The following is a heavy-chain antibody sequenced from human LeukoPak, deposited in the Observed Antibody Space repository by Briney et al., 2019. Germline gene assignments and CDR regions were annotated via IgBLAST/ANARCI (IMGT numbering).Heavy chain of an antibody. CDR3: ARDGCSSTSCSTGLDY. Sequence: GASVKVSCKASGYTFTSYGISWVRQAPGQGLEWMGWISAYNGNTNYAQKLQGRVTMTTDTSTSTAYMELRSLRSDDTAVYYCARDGCSSTSCSTGLDYWGQGTLVTVSS. CDR2: ISAYNGNT. CDR1: GYTFTSYG. J-gene: IGHJ4*02. D-gene: IGHD2-2*01. V-gene: IGHV1-18*01.